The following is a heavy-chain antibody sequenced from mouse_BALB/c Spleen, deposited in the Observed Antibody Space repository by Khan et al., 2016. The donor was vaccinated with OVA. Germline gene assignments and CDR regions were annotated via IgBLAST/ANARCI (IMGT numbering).Heavy chain of an antibody. CDR1: GFTFSSYG. Sequence: EVELVESGGDLVQPGGSRKLSCAASGFTFSSYGMHWVRQAPEKGLEWVAYISGDSNTIYYADTVKGRFTISRDNPWNTLFLQMTSLMSEDTAMYYCSTSYFYGYYFDYWGPGTTLTVSA. CDR3: STSYFYGYYFDY. CDR2: ISGDSNTI. D-gene: IGHD1-1*01. J-gene: IGHJ2*01. V-gene: IGHV5-17*02.